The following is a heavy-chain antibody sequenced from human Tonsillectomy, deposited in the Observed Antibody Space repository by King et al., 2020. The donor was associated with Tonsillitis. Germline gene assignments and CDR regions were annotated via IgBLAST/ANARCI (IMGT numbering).Heavy chain of an antibody. J-gene: IGHJ4*02. CDR2: ISYDGSNK. D-gene: IGHD2-21*02. CDR3: AKEWHIVVVTARPPFEY. V-gene: IGHV3-30*18. CDR1: GFTFSSYG. Sequence: VQLVESGGGVVQPGRSLRLSCAASGFTFSSYGMHWVRQAPGKGLEWVAVISYDGSNKYYADSVKGRFTISRDNSKNTLYLQMNSLRAEDTAVYYCAKEWHIVVVTARPPFEYWGQGTLVTVSS.